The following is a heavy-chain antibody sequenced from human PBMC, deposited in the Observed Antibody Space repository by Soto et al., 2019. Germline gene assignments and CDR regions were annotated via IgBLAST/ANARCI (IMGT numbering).Heavy chain of an antibody. Sequence: SETLSLTCTVSGGSISSNSYYWGWIRQPPGKGLEWIGSIYYSGSTYYNPSLKSRVTISVDTSRNQFSLKLNSVTAADTAIYYCATVAYGDYDGWYFDLWGRGTLVTVSS. CDR3: ATVAYGDYDGWYFDL. J-gene: IGHJ2*01. V-gene: IGHV4-39*01. CDR1: GGSISSNSYY. CDR2: IYYSGST. D-gene: IGHD4-17*01.